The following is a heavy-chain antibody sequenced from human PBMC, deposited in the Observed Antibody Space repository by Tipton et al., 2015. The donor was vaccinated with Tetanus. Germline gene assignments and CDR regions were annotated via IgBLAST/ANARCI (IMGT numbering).Heavy chain of an antibody. J-gene: IGHJ5*02. CDR3: VNFATS. Sequence: SLRLSCVASGFTFSNYAMNWVRQAPGKGLEWISYISSSGTTMYYADSVKGRFTISRDNAKNSLFLQMNSLRDEDTAVYYCVNFATSWGQGTLVTVSS. CDR2: ISSSGTTM. V-gene: IGHV3-48*03. CDR1: GFTFSNYA.